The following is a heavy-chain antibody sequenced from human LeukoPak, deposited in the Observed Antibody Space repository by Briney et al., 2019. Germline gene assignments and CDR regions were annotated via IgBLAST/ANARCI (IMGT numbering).Heavy chain of an antibody. V-gene: IGHV3-7*03. CDR3: VRHDFWSGFKGGDY. Sequence: PGGSLRLSCVASGFTFSSYWMSWVRQAPGKGLEWVANIKQDGSEKYYVDPVKGRFTISRDNVKNSLYLQMNSLRAEDTAFYYCVRHDFWSGFKGGDYWGQGTLVTVSS. J-gene: IGHJ4*02. CDR1: GFTFSSYW. CDR2: IKQDGSEK. D-gene: IGHD3-3*01.